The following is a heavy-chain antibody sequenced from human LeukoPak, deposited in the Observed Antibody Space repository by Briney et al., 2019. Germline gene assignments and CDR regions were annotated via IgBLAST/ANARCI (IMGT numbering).Heavy chain of an antibody. J-gene: IGHJ4*02. V-gene: IGHV3-30*04. Sequence: GGSLRLSCAASGFTFSSYAMHWVRQAPGKGLEWVAVISYDGSNKYYADSVKGRFTISRDNSKNTLYLQMNSLRAEDTAVYYCADEGSGSYSFDYWGQGTLVTIS. CDR1: GFTFSSYA. D-gene: IGHD1-26*01. CDR3: ADEGSGSYSFDY. CDR2: ISYDGSNK.